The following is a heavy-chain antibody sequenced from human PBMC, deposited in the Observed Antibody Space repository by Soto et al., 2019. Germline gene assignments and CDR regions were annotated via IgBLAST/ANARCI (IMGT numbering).Heavy chain of an antibody. CDR2: INAGNGNT. Sequence: ASVKVSCKASGGTFSSYTISWVRQAPGQRLEWMGWINAGNGNTKYSQKFQGRVTITRDTSASTAYMELSSLRSEDTAVYYCAREGYSSGAFDIWGQGTMVTVSS. CDR1: GGTFSSYT. J-gene: IGHJ3*02. V-gene: IGHV1-3*01. D-gene: IGHD6-25*01. CDR3: AREGYSSGAFDI.